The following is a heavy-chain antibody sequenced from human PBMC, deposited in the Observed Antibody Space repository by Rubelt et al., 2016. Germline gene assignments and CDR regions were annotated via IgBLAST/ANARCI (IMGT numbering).Heavy chain of an antibody. CDR1: GASMNSHY. Sequence: VQLQESGPGLVKPSETLSLTCTVSGASMNSHYWNWIRQPAGKGLEWIGRIHTSGSTNYNPSFKSRVTMSVDTSKNQFSLKVYSVTAADTAVYYCARTYRYYSDYWGQGTLVTVSS. CDR2: IHTSGST. V-gene: IGHV4-4*07. D-gene: IGHD1-26*01. J-gene: IGHJ4*02. CDR3: ARTYRYYSDY.